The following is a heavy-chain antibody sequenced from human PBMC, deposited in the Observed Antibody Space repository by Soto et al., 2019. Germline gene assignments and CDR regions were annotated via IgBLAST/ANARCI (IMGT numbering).Heavy chain of an antibody. V-gene: IGHV1-69*01. CDR3: ARDGGRHSGGIDY. CDR1: GGTFSSYS. D-gene: IGHD1-26*01. CDR2: IIPIFGTA. J-gene: IGHJ4*02. Sequence: QVQLVQSGAEVKKPGSSVKVSCKASGGTFSSYSINCVRQAPGQGLEWMGEIIPIFGTANYAQKFHGRVTITADESTSTAYMEMSSLRSEDTAVYYCARDGGRHSGGIDYWGQGTLVTVSS.